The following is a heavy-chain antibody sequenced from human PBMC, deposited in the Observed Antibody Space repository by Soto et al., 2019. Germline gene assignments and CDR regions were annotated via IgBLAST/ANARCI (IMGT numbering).Heavy chain of an antibody. V-gene: IGHV1-46*01. Sequence: QVQLVQSGAEVKKPGASVKVSCKASGSTFTAYYVFWVRQAPGQGLEWMGIINPTGSSRSYAQKSYGTVTVTRDTSPSTVYMELRSLRSEDKSVYFCARYCSTAGCYLADCMDVWGQGTTVAVSS. CDR2: INPTGSSR. CDR3: ARYCSTAGCYLADCMDV. D-gene: IGHD2-2*01. J-gene: IGHJ6*02. CDR1: GSTFTAYY.